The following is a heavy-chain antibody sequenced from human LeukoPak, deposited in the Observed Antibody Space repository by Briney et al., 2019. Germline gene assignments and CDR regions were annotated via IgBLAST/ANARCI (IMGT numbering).Heavy chain of an antibody. J-gene: IGHJ3*01. V-gene: IGHV3-30*03. D-gene: IGHD1-26*01. Sequence: GGSLRLSCAASGFTFSSFGMHWVRQAPGRGLEWVARVSYDGRNKDYADSVKGRFTISRDNSKNTLYLQMNTLRAEDTAVYFCARGRSVGTTKDHAFDFWGQGTMVTVSS. CDR3: ARGRSVGTTKDHAFDF. CDR1: GFTFSSFG. CDR2: VSYDGRNK.